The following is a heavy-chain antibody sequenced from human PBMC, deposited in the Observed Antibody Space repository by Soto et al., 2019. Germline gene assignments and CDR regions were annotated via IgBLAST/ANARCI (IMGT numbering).Heavy chain of an antibody. V-gene: IGHV3-53*01. CDR3: ARDRIEAAGTPRFNYYYGMDV. J-gene: IGHJ6*02. Sequence: GGSLRLSCAASGFTVSSAYMTWVRQAPGKGLEWVSVIYGGLTTSYADSVKGRFTISRDNSKNTLFLQMNSLGAEDTAVYYCARDRIEAAGTPRFNYYYGMDVWGQGTTVTVSS. CDR1: GFTVSSAY. CDR2: IYGGLTT. D-gene: IGHD6-13*01.